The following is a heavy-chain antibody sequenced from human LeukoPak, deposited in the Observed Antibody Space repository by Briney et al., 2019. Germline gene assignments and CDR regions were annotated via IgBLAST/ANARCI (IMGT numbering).Heavy chain of an antibody. V-gene: IGHV3-23*01. J-gene: IGHJ4*02. CDR2: ISNNGGYT. D-gene: IGHD2-15*01. Sequence: PGGSLRLSCAASGFTFSSSAMSWVRQAPGKGLEWVSPISNNGGYTYYADSVQGRFTISRDNSKSTLCLQMNSLRAEDTAVYYCAKQLGYCSDGSCYFPYWGQGTLVTVSS. CDR1: GFTFSSSA. CDR3: AKQLGYCSDGSCYFPY.